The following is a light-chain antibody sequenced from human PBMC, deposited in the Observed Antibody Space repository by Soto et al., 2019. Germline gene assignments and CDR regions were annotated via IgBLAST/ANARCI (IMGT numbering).Light chain of an antibody. J-gene: IGKJ1*01. CDR2: DAS. CDR3: QQSNNWPWT. Sequence: EVLMTQSPATLSVSPGERATLSCRASQSVSGKLAWYQQKPGQAPRLLIYDASTRATGIPARFSGSGSGTELTITISSLQSEDFAVYYCQQSNNWPWTFGQGTKVDIK. CDR1: QSVSGK. V-gene: IGKV3-15*01.